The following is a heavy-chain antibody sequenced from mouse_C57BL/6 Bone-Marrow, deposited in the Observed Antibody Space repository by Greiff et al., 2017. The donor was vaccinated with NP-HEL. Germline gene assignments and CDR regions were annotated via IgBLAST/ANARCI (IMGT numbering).Heavy chain of an antibody. CDR1: GFTFSDYG. D-gene: IGHD2-1*01. CDR2: ISSGSSTI. V-gene: IGHV5-17*01. Sequence: EVKLMESGGGLVKPGGSLKLSCAASGFTFSDYGMHWVRQAPEKGLEWVAYISSGSSTIYYADTVKGRFTISRDNAKNTLFLQMTSLRSADTAMYYCARHYYGNYEGMDYWGQGTSVTVSS. J-gene: IGHJ4*01. CDR3: ARHYYGNYEGMDY.